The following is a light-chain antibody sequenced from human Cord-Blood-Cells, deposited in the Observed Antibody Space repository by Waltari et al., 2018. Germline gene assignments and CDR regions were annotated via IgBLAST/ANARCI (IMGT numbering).Light chain of an antibody. CDR1: RSVSSN. V-gene: IGKV3-15*01. J-gene: IGKJ1*01. CDR3: QQYNNWPRWT. Sequence: EIVMTQSPATLSVSPGERATLSCRARRSVSSNLAWYQQKPGQAPRLLIYGASTRATGIPARFSGSGSGTEFTLTISSLQSEDFAVYYCQQYNNWPRWTFGQGTKVEIK. CDR2: GAS.